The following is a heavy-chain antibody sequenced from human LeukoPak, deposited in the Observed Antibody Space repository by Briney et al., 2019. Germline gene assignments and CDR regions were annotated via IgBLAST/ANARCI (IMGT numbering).Heavy chain of an antibody. CDR1: GFTFSSYS. D-gene: IGHD3-10*01. V-gene: IGHV3-7*01. CDR3: ARYYGSGSPYREYYFDY. J-gene: IGHJ4*02. CDR2: IEKNGNEK. Sequence: PGGSLRLSCAASGFTFSSYSMNWVRQAPGKGPEWVANIEKNGNEKYHVDSVKGRFTISRDNAKNSLYLQMNSLRVEDTAVYYCARYYGSGSPYREYYFDYWGQGTLVTVSS.